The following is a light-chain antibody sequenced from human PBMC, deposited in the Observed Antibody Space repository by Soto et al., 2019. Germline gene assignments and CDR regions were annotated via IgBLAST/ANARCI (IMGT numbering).Light chain of an antibody. Sequence: AIQLPQSPSSLSASVGDRVTVTCRASQGISSALAWYQQEPGKAPKLLIYDASSLQSGVPSRFSGSGSGTDFTLTISSLQPEDSATYYCQQFYSDTLTFGGGTKVEIK. CDR1: QGISSA. CDR2: DAS. V-gene: IGKV1-13*02. CDR3: QQFYSDTLT. J-gene: IGKJ4*01.